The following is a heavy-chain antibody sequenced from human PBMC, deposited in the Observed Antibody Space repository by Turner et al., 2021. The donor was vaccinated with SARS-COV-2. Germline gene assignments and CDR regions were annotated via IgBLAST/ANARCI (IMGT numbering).Heavy chain of an antibody. CDR3: AGMVYDFWSGYSFDP. D-gene: IGHD3-3*01. CDR1: GGSISSSSYY. CDR2: IYYSGST. J-gene: IGHJ5*02. Sequence: QLQLQESGPGLVKPSETLSLTCTVSGGSISSSSYYWGWIRQPPGKGLEWIGSIYYSGSTYYNPSLKSRVTISVDTSKNQFSLKLSSVTAADTAVYYCAGMVYDFWSGYSFDPWGQGTLVTVSS. V-gene: IGHV4-39*01.